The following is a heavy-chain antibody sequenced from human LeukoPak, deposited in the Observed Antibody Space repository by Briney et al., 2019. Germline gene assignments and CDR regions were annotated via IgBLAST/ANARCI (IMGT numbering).Heavy chain of an antibody. J-gene: IGHJ4*02. CDR2: IYNSGST. CDR3: VRGDGDYFDY. CDR1: GGSISSYY. V-gene: IGHV4-59*01. Sequence: PSETLSLTCTVSGGSISSYYWSWIRQPPGKGLEWIGYIYNSGSTNYNPSLKSRATISVDTSKNQFSLKLSSVTAADTAVYYCVRGDGDYFDYWGQGTLVTVSS. D-gene: IGHD4-17*01.